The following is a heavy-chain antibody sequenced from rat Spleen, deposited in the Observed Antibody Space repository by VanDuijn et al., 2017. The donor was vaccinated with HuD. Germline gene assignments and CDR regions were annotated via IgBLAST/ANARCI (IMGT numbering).Heavy chain of an antibody. CDR1: GFTFSNYY. D-gene: IGHD1-12*02. CDR3: ARKDSGSYYRYYVMDA. V-gene: IGHV5-25*01. J-gene: IGHJ4*01. CDR2: ISTGGGNT. Sequence: EVQLVESGGGLVQPGRSMKLSCAASGFTFSNYYMAWVRQAPTKGLAWVASISTGGGNTYYRDSVKGRFTISRDNAKSTLYLQMDSLRSEDTATYYCARKDSGSYYRYYVMDAWGQGASVTVSS.